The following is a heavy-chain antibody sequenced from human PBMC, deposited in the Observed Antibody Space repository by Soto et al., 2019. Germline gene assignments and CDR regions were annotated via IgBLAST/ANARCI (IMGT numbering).Heavy chain of an antibody. Sequence: QVQLVQSGAEVKKPGASVKVSCKASGYTFTSYDINWVRQATGQGLEWMGWMNPNSGNTGYAQKFQGRVTMTRNTSISTAYMERSNLRSEDTAVYYCARAGDSGYDYGEGGYYGMDVWGQGTTVTVSS. V-gene: IGHV1-8*01. D-gene: IGHD5-12*01. CDR1: GYTFTSYD. CDR3: ARAGDSGYDYGEGGYYGMDV. J-gene: IGHJ6*02. CDR2: MNPNSGNT.